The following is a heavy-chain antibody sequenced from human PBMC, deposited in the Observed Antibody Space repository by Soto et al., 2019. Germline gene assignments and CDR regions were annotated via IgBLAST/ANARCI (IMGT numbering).Heavy chain of an antibody. CDR3: ARMRGLGEISPYLDY. J-gene: IGHJ4*02. V-gene: IGHV4-59*01. CDR1: GGSISDYQ. CDR2: IYYSGRT. Sequence: QVQLQESGPGLAKPSETLSLTCSISGGSISDYQWNWIRPPPGKGLEWIGYIYYSGRTNYNPSLKSRLTISLDTSTRQFSLRLRSVTAADTAVYYCARMRGLGEISPYLDYWGQGALVTVSS. D-gene: IGHD3-16*01.